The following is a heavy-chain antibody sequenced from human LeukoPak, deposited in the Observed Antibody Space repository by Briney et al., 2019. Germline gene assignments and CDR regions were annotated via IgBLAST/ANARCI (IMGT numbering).Heavy chain of an antibody. Sequence: SETLSLTCAVSGGSISSGGYSWSWIRQPPGKGLEWIGYIYHSGSTYYNPSLKSRVTISVDTSKNQFSLKLSSVTAADTAVYYCARDLLNEGNHLDYWGQGTLVTVSS. CDR2: IYHSGST. D-gene: IGHD4-23*01. CDR3: ARDLLNEGNHLDY. V-gene: IGHV4-30-2*05. CDR1: GGSISSGGYS. J-gene: IGHJ4*02.